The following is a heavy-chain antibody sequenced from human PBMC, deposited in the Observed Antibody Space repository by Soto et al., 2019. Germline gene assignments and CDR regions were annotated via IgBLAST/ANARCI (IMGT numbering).Heavy chain of an antibody. CDR1: GGSISNYY. D-gene: IGHD1-1*01. J-gene: IGHJ5*02. V-gene: IGHV4-59*01. CDR3: AHRPPERGLATFDP. CDR2: IYYRGST. Sequence: SETLSLTCIVSGGSISNYYWSWIRQPPGKGLEWIGYIYYRGSTNYNPSLKSRVTISVDTSKNQSSLKLSSVTAADTAVYYCAHRPPERGLATFDPWGQGTLVTVSS.